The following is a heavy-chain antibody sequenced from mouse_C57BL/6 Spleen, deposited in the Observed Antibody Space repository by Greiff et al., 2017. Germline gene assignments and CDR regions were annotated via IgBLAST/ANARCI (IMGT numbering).Heavy chain of an antibody. CDR2: ISSGGSYT. Sequence: EVQLMESGGDLVKPGGSLKLSCAASGFTFSSYGMSWFRQTPDKRLEWVATISSGGSYTYYPDSVKGRFTISRDNAKNTLYLQMSSLKSEDTAMYYCARQTTVVAHFDYWGQGTTLTVSS. CDR1: GFTFSSYG. V-gene: IGHV5-6*01. D-gene: IGHD1-1*01. CDR3: ARQTTVVAHFDY. J-gene: IGHJ2*01.